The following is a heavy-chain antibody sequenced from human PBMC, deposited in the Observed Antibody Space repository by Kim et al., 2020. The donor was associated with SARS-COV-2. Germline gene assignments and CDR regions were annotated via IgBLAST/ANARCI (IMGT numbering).Heavy chain of an antibody. CDR2: IIPILGIA. CDR3: ARVVGFNCSSTSCYTHTHNWFDP. Sequence: SVKVSCKASGGTFSSYAISWVRQAPGQGLEWMGRIIPILGIANYAQKFQGRVTITADKSTSTAYMELSSLRSEDTAVYYCARVVGFNCSSTSCYTHTHNWFDPWGQGTLVTVSS. D-gene: IGHD2-2*02. V-gene: IGHV1-69*04. CDR1: GGTFSSYA. J-gene: IGHJ5*02.